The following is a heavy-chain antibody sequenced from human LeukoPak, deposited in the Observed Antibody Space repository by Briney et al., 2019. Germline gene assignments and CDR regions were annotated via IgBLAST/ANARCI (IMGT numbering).Heavy chain of an antibody. V-gene: IGHV4-38-2*02. CDR2: IYFSGTT. CDR1: GYSLSSGYY. CDR3: ARSGYCCSPSSCYSWFDP. J-gene: IGHJ5*02. D-gene: IGHD2-2*01. Sequence: SETLSLTCTGSGYSLSSGYYWGLIRQPPGEGMEWIAGIYFSGTTHYNPSFKSRTTISLDTSRNYFSLNLNSVTAADTAVYYGARSGYCCSPSSCYSWFDPWGQGNPVPVSS.